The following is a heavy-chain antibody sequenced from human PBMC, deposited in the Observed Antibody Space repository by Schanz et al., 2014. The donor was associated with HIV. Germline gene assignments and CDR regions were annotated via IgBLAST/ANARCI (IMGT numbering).Heavy chain of an antibody. V-gene: IGHV3-23*04. Sequence: EVQLVESGGGLAQPGGSLTLSCAASGFTFTNHALSWVRQAPGRGLEWVSTVIGSGVRTIYADSVKGGFTISRDNSKNTLSLHMNSLRVEDTAVYYCAKAKGSYSATTFYFDFWGQGTLVTVSS. D-gene: IGHD1-26*01. CDR1: GFTFTNHA. J-gene: IGHJ4*02. CDR3: AKAKGSYSATTFYFDF. CDR2: VIGSGVRT.